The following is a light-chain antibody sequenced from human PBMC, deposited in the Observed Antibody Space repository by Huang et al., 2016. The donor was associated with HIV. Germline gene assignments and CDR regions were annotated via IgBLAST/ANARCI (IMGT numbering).Light chain of an antibody. V-gene: IGKV3-15*01. J-gene: IGKJ3*01. CDR2: GAS. CDR1: QSVSSN. CDR3: QQYNNWPKVFT. Sequence: EIVMTQSPATLSVSPGERATLSCRASQSVSSNLAWYQQNPGQAPRLLIDGASTRATGIPARFSGSGSGTEFTITISSLQSEDFAVYYCQQYNNWPKVFTFGPGTKVDIK.